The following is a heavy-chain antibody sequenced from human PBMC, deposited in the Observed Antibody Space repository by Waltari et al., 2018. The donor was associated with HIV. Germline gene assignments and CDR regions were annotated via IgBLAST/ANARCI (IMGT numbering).Heavy chain of an antibody. Sequence: QVQLVQSGAEVKKPGASVKVSCKASGYTFTSYDINWERQANEQGLEWMGWMNPNSGNTGYAQNFQGRVTMTRNTSISTAYMELSSLRSEDTAVYYCATPASYYYGSGSDWGQGTLVTVSS. CDR1: GYTFTSYD. CDR2: MNPNSGNT. CDR3: ATPASYYYGSGSD. V-gene: IGHV1-8*01. J-gene: IGHJ4*02. D-gene: IGHD3-10*01.